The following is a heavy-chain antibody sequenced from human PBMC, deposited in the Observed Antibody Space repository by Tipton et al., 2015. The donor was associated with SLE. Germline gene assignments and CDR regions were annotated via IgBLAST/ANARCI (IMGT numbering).Heavy chain of an antibody. Sequence: SLRLSCAASGFILSIYEMNWVRQAPGKGLEWISYISSGGNTIYYADSVRGRFTISTDNAENSLYLQMNSLRTEDTALYYCAKDIRVATIEGAFDIWGQGTMVTVSS. V-gene: IGHV3-48*03. CDR3: AKDIRVATIEGAFDI. J-gene: IGHJ3*02. CDR2: ISSGGNTI. D-gene: IGHD5-24*01. CDR1: GFILSIYE.